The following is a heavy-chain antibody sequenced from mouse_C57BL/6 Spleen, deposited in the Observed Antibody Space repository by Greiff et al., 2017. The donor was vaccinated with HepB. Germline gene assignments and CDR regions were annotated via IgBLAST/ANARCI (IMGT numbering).Heavy chain of an antibody. Sequence: QVQLQQSGPELVKPGVSVKISCKASGYAFSSSWMNWVKQRPGKGLEWIGRIYPGDGDTNYNGKFKGKATLTADKSSSTAYMQLSSLSSEDSAVYFCARLGRDWYFDVWGTGTTVTVSS. CDR2: IYPGDGDT. V-gene: IGHV1-82*01. J-gene: IGHJ1*03. CDR1: GYAFSSSW. CDR3: ARLGRDWYFDV.